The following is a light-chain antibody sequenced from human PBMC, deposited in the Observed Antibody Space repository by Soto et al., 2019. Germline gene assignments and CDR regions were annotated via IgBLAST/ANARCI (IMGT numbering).Light chain of an antibody. CDR2: GTS. V-gene: IGKV3-20*01. CDR1: QTISSNY. J-gene: IGKJ1*01. CDR3: QQYVSWT. Sequence: EIGLTQSPGTLSVSPGERATLSCRASQTISSNYLAWYQQKPGQAPSLLIYGTSSRATGIPDRFSGSGSGTDFTLAISRLEAEYSAIYYCQQYVSWTFGQGTKVEIK.